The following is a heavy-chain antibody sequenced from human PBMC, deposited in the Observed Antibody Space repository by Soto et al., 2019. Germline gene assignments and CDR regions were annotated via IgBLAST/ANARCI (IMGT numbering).Heavy chain of an antibody. CDR3: GSVLVPAAVLQEYAFDI. CDR1: GYTLTELS. V-gene: IGHV1-24*01. D-gene: IGHD2-2*02. J-gene: IGHJ3*02. CDR2: FDPEDGET. Sequence: ASVKVSCKVSGYTLTELSMHWVRQAPGKGLERMGGFDPEDGETIYAQKIQGRVTMTEDTSTDTAYLELSSLRSEDPAVYYCGSVLVPAAVLQEYAFDIWGQGTMVTVSS.